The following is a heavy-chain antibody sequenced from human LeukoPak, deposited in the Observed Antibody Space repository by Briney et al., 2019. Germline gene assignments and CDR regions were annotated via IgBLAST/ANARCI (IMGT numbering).Heavy chain of an antibody. CDR3: ARDKSRSSCSTSPVDY. D-gene: IGHD2-2*01. J-gene: IGHJ4*02. Sequence: ASVKVSCKASGYTFTSYGISWVRQAPGQGLEWMGRISAYNGNTNYAQKLQGRVTMTPDTSTSTAYMELRSLRSDDTAVYCCARDKSRSSCSTSPVDYWGKGTLVTVSS. CDR2: ISAYNGNT. CDR1: GYTFTSYG. V-gene: IGHV1-18*04.